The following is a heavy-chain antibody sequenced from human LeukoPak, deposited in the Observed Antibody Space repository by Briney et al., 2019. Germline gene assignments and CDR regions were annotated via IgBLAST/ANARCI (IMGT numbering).Heavy chain of an antibody. CDR1: GFTVSSNY. V-gene: IGHV3-48*01. Sequence: PGGSLRLSCAASGFTVSSNYMSWVRQAPGKGPEWVSYINNRGTTIYYADSVKGRFTISRDNAKNSPYLQMNSLRAEDTAVYYCARDSWFGGSTTVIFDYWGQGILVTVSS. D-gene: IGHD3-10*01. CDR2: INNRGTTI. J-gene: IGHJ4*02. CDR3: ARDSWFGGSTTVIFDY.